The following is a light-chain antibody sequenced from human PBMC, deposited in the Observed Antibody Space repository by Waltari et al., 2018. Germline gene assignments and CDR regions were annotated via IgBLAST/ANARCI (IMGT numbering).Light chain of an antibody. CDR2: DAS. Sequence: EIVMTQSPATLSVSPGERATISCRASQRVSSNFAWYQQKPGQAPRLLIYDASTRATGIPARFSGSGSGTESTLTISSLQSEDFAVYYCQHYDNWPVTFGQGTRLEIK. J-gene: IGKJ5*01. CDR3: QHYDNWPVT. V-gene: IGKV3-15*01. CDR1: QRVSSN.